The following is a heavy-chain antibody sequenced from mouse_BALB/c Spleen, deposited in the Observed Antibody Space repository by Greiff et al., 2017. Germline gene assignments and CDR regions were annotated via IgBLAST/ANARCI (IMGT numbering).Heavy chain of an antibody. D-gene: IGHD2-4*01. CDR3: ARIDYDWFAY. Sequence: EVKLVESGPGLVKPSQSLSLTCTVTGYSITSDYAWNWIRQFPGNKLEWMGYISYSGSTSYNPSLKSRISITRDTSKNQFFLQLNSVTTEDTATYYCARIDYDWFAYWGQGTLVTVSA. CDR2: ISYSGST. CDR1: GYSITSDYA. J-gene: IGHJ3*01. V-gene: IGHV3-2*02.